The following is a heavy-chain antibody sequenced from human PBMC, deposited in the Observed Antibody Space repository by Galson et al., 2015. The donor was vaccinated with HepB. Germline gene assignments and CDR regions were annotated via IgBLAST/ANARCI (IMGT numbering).Heavy chain of an antibody. V-gene: IGHV1-18*04. CDR1: YG. CDR2: VSVYNDNT. D-gene: IGHD6-6*01. J-gene: IGHJ6*02. CDR3: ARYSSSLYSYAMDV. Sequence: YGFIWVRQAPGQGLEWLGWVSVYNDNTDYAQKVQDRVTMTTDTSTRSAYMELRSLRSDDTAVYYCARYSSSLYSYAMDVWGQGTTVTVSS.